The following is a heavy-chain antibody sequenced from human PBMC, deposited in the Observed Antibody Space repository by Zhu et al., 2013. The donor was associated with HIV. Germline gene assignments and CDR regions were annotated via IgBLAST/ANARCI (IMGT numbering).Heavy chain of an antibody. CDR3: ARGLGDVLRDFDWLSTYYLDN. CDR1: GYNFITYY. D-gene: IGHD3-9*01. V-gene: IGHV1-46*01. CDR2: INPTGGNT. J-gene: IGHJ4*02. Sequence: VQLVQSGAEMKQPGASVKVACKASGYNFITYYMHWVRQAPGQGLEWMGIINPTGGNTTYAQRFEDRFTMTRDTSTNTFYMELFSLRSDDTAMYFCARGLGDVLRDFDWLSTYYLDNWGQGTLVTVSS.